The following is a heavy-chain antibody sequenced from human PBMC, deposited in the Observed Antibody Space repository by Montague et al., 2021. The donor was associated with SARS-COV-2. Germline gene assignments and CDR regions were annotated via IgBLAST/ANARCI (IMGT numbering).Heavy chain of an antibody. Sequence: SLRLSYAASGFTSSSYWMHWVRKGPGKGLVWVSRVNRDGSVRSYXDSVRGRFTISRDIAKNTLYLQMDGLRVEDTALYFCASSRTTVESGTAIDSWGQGTLVTVST. D-gene: IGHD4-23*01. J-gene: IGHJ4*02. CDR1: GFTSSSYW. V-gene: IGHV3-74*01. CDR2: VNRDGSVR. CDR3: ASSRTTVESGTAIDS.